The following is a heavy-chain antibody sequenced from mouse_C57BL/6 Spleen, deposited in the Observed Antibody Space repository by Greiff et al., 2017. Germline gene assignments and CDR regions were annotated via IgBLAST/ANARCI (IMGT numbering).Heavy chain of an antibody. Sequence: EVQLQQSGPELVKPGASVKISCKASGYTFTDYYMNWVKQSHGKSLEWIGDINPKNGGNSYNQKFNGKGTLTVDKSSSTAYMELRNLTSEDSAVYYCAAYYSNYAWFAYWGQGTLVTVSA. CDR1: GYTFTDYY. CDR3: AAYYSNYAWFAY. J-gene: IGHJ3*01. V-gene: IGHV1-26*01. CDR2: INPKNGGN. D-gene: IGHD2-5*01.